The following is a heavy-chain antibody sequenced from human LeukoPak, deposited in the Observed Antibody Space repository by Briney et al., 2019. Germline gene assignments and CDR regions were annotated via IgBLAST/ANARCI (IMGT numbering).Heavy chain of an antibody. V-gene: IGHV4-39*07. Sequence: SETLSLTCTVSGGSISNSNYCWGWIRQPPGKGLEWIGSIFYTGSADYTPSLKGRVTISVDTSKNQFSLKLSSVTAADTAVYYCARSVSYGYDYWGQGTLVTVSS. CDR1: GGSISNSNYC. J-gene: IGHJ4*02. D-gene: IGHD5-18*01. CDR2: IFYTGSA. CDR3: ARSVSYGYDY.